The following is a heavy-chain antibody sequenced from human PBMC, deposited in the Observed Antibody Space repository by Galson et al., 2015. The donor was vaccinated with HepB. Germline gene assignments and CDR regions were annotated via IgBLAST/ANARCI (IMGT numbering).Heavy chain of an antibody. V-gene: IGHV3-23*01. CDR3: AKDRGYYDIFSGLDY. CDR1: GFTFSSYA. D-gene: IGHD3-9*01. J-gene: IGHJ4*02. Sequence: SLRLSCAASGFTFSSYAMSWVCQAPGKGLEWVSAISGSGGSTYYADSVKGRFTISRDNSKNTLYLQMNSLRAEDAAVYYCAKDRGYYDIFSGLDYWGQGTLVTVSS. CDR2: ISGSGGST.